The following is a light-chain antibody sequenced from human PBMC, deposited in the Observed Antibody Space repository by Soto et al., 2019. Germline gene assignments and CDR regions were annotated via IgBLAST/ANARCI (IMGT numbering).Light chain of an antibody. J-gene: IGKJ2*01. Sequence: DIQMTQSPSTLSASVGDRVTITCRVSQSINTWLAWFQQKPGKAPNLLIYDASNLKTGVPSRFSGSGSGTEFTLTISSLQPDDFATYYCQQYNDFLYTFGQGTKLEIK. CDR3: QQYNDFLYT. CDR1: QSINTW. CDR2: DAS. V-gene: IGKV1-5*01.